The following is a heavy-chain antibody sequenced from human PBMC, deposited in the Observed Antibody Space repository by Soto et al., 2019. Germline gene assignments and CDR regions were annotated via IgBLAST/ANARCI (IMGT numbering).Heavy chain of an antibody. Sequence: GGSLRLSCADSGFTFSSSFMTWVRQAPGKGLEWVSYISRSSSSIYYADSVKGRFTISRDNAKNSLYLQMNSLRAEDTAMYYCARDQGKVYYYYMDVWGKGTTVTV. CDR1: GFTFSSSF. J-gene: IGHJ6*03. CDR3: ARDQGKVYYYYMDV. V-gene: IGHV3-48*01. CDR2: ISRSSSSI.